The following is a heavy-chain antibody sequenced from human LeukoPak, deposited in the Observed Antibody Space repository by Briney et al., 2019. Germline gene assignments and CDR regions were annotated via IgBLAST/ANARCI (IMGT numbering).Heavy chain of an antibody. CDR2: IYWDDDK. D-gene: IGHD6-13*01. Sequence: SGPTLVKPTQTLTLTCTFSGFSLSTSGVGVGWIRQPPGKALEWLALIYWDDDKRYSPSLKSRLTITKDNSKNQVVLTMTNMDPVDTAPYYCAHTGQDSSSWYPTFAEYLQHWGQGTLVTVSS. CDR1: GFSLSTSGVG. V-gene: IGHV2-5*02. CDR3: AHTGQDSSSWYPTFAEYLQH. J-gene: IGHJ1*01.